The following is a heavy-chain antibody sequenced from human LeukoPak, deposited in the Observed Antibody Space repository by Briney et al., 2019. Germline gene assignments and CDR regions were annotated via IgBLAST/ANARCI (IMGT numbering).Heavy chain of an antibody. CDR3: ARGSITGTTRTFDI. CDR2: IYTSGST. V-gene: IGHV4-61*02. D-gene: IGHD1-20*01. J-gene: IGHJ3*02. CDR1: GGSISSGSYY. Sequence: SQTLSLTCTVSGGSISSGSYYWSWIRQPAGKGLEWIGRIYTSGSTNYNPSLKSRVTISVDTSKNQFSLKLSSVTAADTAVYYCARGSITGTTRTFDIWGQGTMVTVSS.